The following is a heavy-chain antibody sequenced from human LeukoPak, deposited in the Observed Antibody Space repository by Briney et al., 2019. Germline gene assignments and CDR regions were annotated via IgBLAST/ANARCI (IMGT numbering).Heavy chain of an antibody. Sequence: PSETLSLTCTVSGGSISSYYWSWIRQPPGKELEWIGYIYYSGSTNYNPSLKSRVTISVDTSKNQFSLKLSSVTAADTAVYYCATGYSYDNYFDYWGQGTLVTVSS. CDR1: GGSISSYY. D-gene: IGHD5-18*01. J-gene: IGHJ4*02. CDR3: ATGYSYDNYFDY. V-gene: IGHV4-59*01. CDR2: IYYSGST.